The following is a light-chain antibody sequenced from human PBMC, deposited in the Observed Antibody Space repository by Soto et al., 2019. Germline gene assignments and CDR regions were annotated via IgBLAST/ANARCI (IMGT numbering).Light chain of an antibody. CDR2: EVS. Sequence: QSALTQPPSASGSPGQSVTISCTGTSGDVGGYNYVSWYQQHPGKAPKLMIYEVSKRPSGVPDRFSGSKSGNTASLTVSGLQADDEAHYYCSSYSTTSSPHVLFGGGTKLTVL. CDR1: SGDVGGYNY. V-gene: IGLV2-8*01. J-gene: IGLJ2*01. CDR3: SSYSTTSSPHVL.